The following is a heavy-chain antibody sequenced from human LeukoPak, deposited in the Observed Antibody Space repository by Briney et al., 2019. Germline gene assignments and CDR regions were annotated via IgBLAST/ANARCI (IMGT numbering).Heavy chain of an antibody. Sequence: GGSLRLSCAASGFIFNSNAMTGVRQAPGRGLEWVSAISETGGGTYYADSVKRRFTISRDNSRNTLYLQMNSLRAEDTALYYCAKNYYASTGYDYWGQGTLVTVSS. CDR3: AKNYYASTGYDY. CDR1: GFIFNSNA. J-gene: IGHJ4*02. CDR2: ISETGGGT. D-gene: IGHD3-22*01. V-gene: IGHV3-23*01.